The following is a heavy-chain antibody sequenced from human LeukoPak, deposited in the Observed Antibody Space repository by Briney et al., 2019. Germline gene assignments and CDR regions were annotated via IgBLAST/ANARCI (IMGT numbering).Heavy chain of an antibody. J-gene: IGHJ4*02. CDR2: ISHSSSTI. D-gene: IGHD1-14*01. CDR3: ASVDNRGSDYVLADYFDY. Sequence: PGGSLRLSCAASGFTIDTYSMNWVRQAPGKGLEWVSYISHSSSTIYYADSVQGRFTISSDNAKNSLYLQMNSLRADDTAVYYCASVDNRGSDYVLADYFDYWGQGTLVTVSS. CDR1: GFTIDTYS. V-gene: IGHV3-48*04.